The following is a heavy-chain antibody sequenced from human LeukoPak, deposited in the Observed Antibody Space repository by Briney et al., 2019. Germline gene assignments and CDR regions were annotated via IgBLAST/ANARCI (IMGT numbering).Heavy chain of an antibody. V-gene: IGHV3-23*01. Sequence: GGSLRLSCFTSGFTPSTNAMSWGRQAPGEGVEWISGICGSGASTYYADSVKGRFTISRDDSRNTLYLQMNSLRGDDTAVYYCAKDVGKWESLHFFDYWGQGTLVTVSS. J-gene: IGHJ4*02. CDR2: ICGSGAST. CDR1: GFTPSTNA. CDR3: AKDVGKWESLHFFDY. D-gene: IGHD1-26*01.